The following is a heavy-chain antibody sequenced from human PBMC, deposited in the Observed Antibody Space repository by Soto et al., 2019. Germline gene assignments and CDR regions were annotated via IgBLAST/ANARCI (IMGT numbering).Heavy chain of an antibody. CDR1: GVTFSRNA. V-gene: IGHV1-69*13. J-gene: IGHJ6*02. CDR2: IIPIFHTT. Sequence: GASVKVSCKSSGVTFSRNAMSWVRQAPGQGLEWMGGIIPIFHTTYYAQKFQGRVTISADESTGTAYMDLRSLRYEDTAVYYCARGETYLGVWGQGTTVTVSS. D-gene: IGHD3-16*01. CDR3: ARGETYLGV.